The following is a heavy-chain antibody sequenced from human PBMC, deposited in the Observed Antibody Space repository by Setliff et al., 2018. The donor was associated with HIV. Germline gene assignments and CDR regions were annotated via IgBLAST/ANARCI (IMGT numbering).Heavy chain of an antibody. Sequence: SETLSLTCTVTDDSITNNVYYWGWIRQPPGKGLEWIGSIYYSGSTYYNPSLKSRVTISADTSKNHFSLNLTSVTAADTAVYYCASSRGETYPHVDWSQGTTVTVSS. CDR3: ASSRGETYPHVD. V-gene: IGHV4-39*02. J-gene: IGHJ6*02. CDR2: IYYSGST. CDR1: DDSITNNVYY.